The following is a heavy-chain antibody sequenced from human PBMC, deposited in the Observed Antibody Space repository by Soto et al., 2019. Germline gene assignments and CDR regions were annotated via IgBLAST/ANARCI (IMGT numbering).Heavy chain of an antibody. CDR2: INHSGRT. D-gene: IGHD2-8*02. Sequence: QVQLQQWGAGLLKPSATLSLTCAVYGGSFSGYYWTWIRQPPGTGLEWIGEINHSGRTNYNPSLTTRLTITVDTSKNQCYLQLTSVTAADPAVYYCARDQSTGLFDYWGQGTLVTVSS. CDR1: GGSFSGYY. J-gene: IGHJ4*02. CDR3: ARDQSTGLFDY. V-gene: IGHV4-34*01.